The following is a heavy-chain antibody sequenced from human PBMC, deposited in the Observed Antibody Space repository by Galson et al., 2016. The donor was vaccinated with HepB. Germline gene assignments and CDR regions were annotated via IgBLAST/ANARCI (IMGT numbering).Heavy chain of an antibody. CDR3: ARDGLGPSRGMDV. D-gene: IGHD3-10*01. CDR1: GFTFSTYW. Sequence: SLRLSCAASGFTFSTYWMHWVRQVPGKGLEWVSRIKTDGSQTNYADSVKGRFTISRGNAKNTLYLQINSLRVEDMAVYYCARDGLGPSRGMDVWGQGTTVTVSS. CDR2: IKTDGSQT. V-gene: IGHV3-74*01. J-gene: IGHJ6*02.